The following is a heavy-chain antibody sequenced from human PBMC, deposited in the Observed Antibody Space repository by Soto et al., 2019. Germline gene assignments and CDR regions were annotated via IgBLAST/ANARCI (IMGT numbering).Heavy chain of an antibody. J-gene: IGHJ4*02. Sequence: QVQVVESGGGVVQPGTSLRLSCVGSGFTFGSFGMHWVRQAPGKGLEWVAVIWHDGREKYYAESVEGRFTVSRDNRKNPLYVQVKSRRAEDTAVDYCARAPGEDEAMDCWGRGTLVTVSS. CDR3: ARAPGEDEAMDC. V-gene: IGHV3-33*08. D-gene: IGHD3-10*01. CDR2: IWHDGREK. CDR1: GFTFGSFG.